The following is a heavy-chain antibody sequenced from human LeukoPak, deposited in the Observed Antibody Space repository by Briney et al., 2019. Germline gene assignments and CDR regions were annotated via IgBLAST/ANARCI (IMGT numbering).Heavy chain of an antibody. CDR3: ASYGDYLLTYMDV. CDR1: GFTVSSNY. D-gene: IGHD4-17*01. V-gene: IGHV3-53*01. Sequence: GGSLRLSCAASGFTVSSNYMSWVRQAPGKGLEWVSVIYSGGSTYYADSVKGRFTISRDNSKNTLYLQMNSLRAEDTAVYYCASYGDYLLTYMDVWGKGTTVTVSS. J-gene: IGHJ6*03. CDR2: IYSGGST.